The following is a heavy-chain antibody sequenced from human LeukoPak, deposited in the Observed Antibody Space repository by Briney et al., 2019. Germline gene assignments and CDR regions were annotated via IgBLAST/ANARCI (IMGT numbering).Heavy chain of an antibody. CDR2: IKSKTDGGTT. V-gene: IGHV3-15*01. CDR1: GFTFRSYA. Sequence: GGSLRLSCAASGFTFRSYAMTWVRQAPGKGLEWVGRIKSKTDGGTTDYAAPVKGRFTISRDDSKNTLYLQMNSLKTEDTAVYYCTTDTVGSGSYSDAFDIWGQGTMVTVSS. D-gene: IGHD3-10*01. CDR3: TTDTVGSGSYSDAFDI. J-gene: IGHJ3*02.